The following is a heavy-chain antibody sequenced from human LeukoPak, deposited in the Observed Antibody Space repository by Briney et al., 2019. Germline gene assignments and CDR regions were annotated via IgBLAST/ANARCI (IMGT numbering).Heavy chain of an antibody. Sequence: GGSLRLSCAASGVTFSGYSMNWVRQAPGKGLEWVSSISSGSSYIYYADSVKGRFTISRDNAKNSLYLQMNSLRAEDTAVYYCARSVLAAAGTPPVFGYWGQGTLVTVSS. V-gene: IGHV3-21*01. CDR1: GVTFSGYS. CDR3: ARSVLAAAGTPPVFGY. J-gene: IGHJ4*02. CDR2: ISSGSSYI. D-gene: IGHD6-13*01.